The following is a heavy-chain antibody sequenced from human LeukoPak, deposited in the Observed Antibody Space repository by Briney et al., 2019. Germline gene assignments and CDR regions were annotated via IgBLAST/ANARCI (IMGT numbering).Heavy chain of an antibody. CDR1: GFSFSSSG. Sequence: GGSLTLSCAASGFSFSSSGMHWVRQAPGKGLEWVAFISYDGSNRYYADSVKGRFTISRDNAKNTLYLQMNSLRAEDTAVYYCARSTGWFGQGYFDYWGQGTLVTVSS. CDR2: ISYDGSNR. D-gene: IGHD3-10*01. J-gene: IGHJ4*02. V-gene: IGHV3-30*02. CDR3: ARSTGWFGQGYFDY.